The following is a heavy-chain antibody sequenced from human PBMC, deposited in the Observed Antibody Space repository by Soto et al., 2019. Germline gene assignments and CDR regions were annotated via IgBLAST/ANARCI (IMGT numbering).Heavy chain of an antibody. D-gene: IGHD1-26*01. CDR3: AKVGPAYYCGMDV. CDR1: GLDFSSEV. CDR2: ISGSGRTI. Sequence: PGGSLRLSCSASGLDFSSEVMCWVRPAPGNGLEWVSSISGSGRTIYHADSMRGRFAISRDNSKSSLYLQLNNLRVDDTAVYYCAKVGPAYYCGMDVWGQGTRVPSP. V-gene: IGHV3-23*01. J-gene: IGHJ6*02.